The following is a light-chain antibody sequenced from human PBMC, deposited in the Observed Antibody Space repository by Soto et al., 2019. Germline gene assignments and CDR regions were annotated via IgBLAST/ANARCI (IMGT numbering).Light chain of an antibody. V-gene: IGKV3-15*01. CDR1: QSVSSD. J-gene: IGKJ5*01. CDR3: QQRSNA. Sequence: EIVMTQSPATLSVSPGERATLSCRASQSVSSDLAWYQQKPGQAPRLLIYGASTRATDIPATFSGSGSGTEFTLTISSLQSEDFAVYYCQQRSNAFGQGTRLEIK. CDR2: GAS.